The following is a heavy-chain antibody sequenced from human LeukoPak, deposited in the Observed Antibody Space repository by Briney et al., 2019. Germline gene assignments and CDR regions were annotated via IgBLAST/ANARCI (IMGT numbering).Heavy chain of an antibody. J-gene: IGHJ5*02. CDR3: MNDAQRGIDYSNSLEH. CDR1: GVTFSDYD. V-gene: IGHV3-33*06. Sequence: PGTSLRLSCDVSGVTFSDYDMNWVRQAPGKGLEWVAVIWSDATNEYYADSVKGRFTISRDNFKRTVSLEMNSLRAEDTAVYYSMNDAQRGIDYSNSLEHWGQGSLVIVSS. CDR2: IWSDATNE. D-gene: IGHD4-11*01.